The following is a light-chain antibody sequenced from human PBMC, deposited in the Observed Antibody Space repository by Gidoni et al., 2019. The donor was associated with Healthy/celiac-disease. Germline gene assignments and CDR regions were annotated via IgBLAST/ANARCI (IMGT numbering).Light chain of an antibody. J-gene: IGLJ2*01. CDR2: QVI. Sequence: SYELTQPPSVSVSPGQTASITCSGDKLGDKYACWYQQKPGQTPVLVIYQVIKRPSGIPELFSGSNSGNKATLTISGTQAMDEAYYYCQAWDSSTVVFGGGTKLTVL. CDR1: KLGDKY. V-gene: IGLV3-1*01. CDR3: QAWDSSTVV.